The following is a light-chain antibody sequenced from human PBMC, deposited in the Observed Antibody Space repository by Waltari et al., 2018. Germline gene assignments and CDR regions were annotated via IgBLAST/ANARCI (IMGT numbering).Light chain of an antibody. CDR2: DVS. CDR1: SSDVGGYNY. J-gene: IGLJ2*01. V-gene: IGLV2-14*03. Sequence: QSALTQPASVSGSPGQSITISCTGTSSDVGGYNYVPWYQQHPGKAPKLMIYDVSNRPSGVSNRFSGSKSGHTASLTISGLQAEDEADYYCSSYTSSSTVVFGGGTKLTVL. CDR3: SSYTSSSTVV.